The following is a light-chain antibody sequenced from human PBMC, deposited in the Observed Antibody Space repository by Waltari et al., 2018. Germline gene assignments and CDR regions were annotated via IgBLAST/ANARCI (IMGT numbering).Light chain of an antibody. V-gene: IGKV3-20*01. CDR3: QHYVRLPAT. J-gene: IGKJ1*01. CDR1: QSVSSS. CDR2: GAS. Sequence: IVLTQSPATLSLSPGESATLPCRASQSVSSSLAWYQQKPGQAPKLLIYGASTRATGIPDRFTGSGSGTDFSLTISSLEPEDFAIYFCQHYVRLPATFGQGTKVEIK.